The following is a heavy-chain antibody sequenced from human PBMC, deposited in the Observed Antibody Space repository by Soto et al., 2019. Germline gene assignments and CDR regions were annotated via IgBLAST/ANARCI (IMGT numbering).Heavy chain of an antibody. Sequence: ASVKVSCKASGYTFTSYDINWVRQATGQGLEWMGWMNPNSGNTGYAQKFQGRVTMTRNTSISTAYMELSSLRSEDTAVYYCAKGVYYYDSSAYYDTYYFDFWGQGTLVNVSS. CDR1: GYTFTSYD. CDR3: AKGVYYYDSSAYYDTYYFDF. V-gene: IGHV1-8*01. D-gene: IGHD3-22*01. J-gene: IGHJ4*02. CDR2: MNPNSGNT.